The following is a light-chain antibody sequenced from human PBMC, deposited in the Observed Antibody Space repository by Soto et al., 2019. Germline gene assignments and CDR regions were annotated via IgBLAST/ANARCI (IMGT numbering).Light chain of an antibody. CDR2: DNN. CDR3: GTWDSSLSAYV. V-gene: IGLV1-51*01. J-gene: IGLJ1*01. Sequence: QSVLTQPPSVSAAPGQRVTISCSGSSSNIGNNYVSWYQQLPGTAPKLLIYDNNKRPSGIPDRFSGSKSGTSATPGITGLQTGDEADYYCGTWDSSLSAYVFGTGTKVT. CDR1: SSNIGNNY.